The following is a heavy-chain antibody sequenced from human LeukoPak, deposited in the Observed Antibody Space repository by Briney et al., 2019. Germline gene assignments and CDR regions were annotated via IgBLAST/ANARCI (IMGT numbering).Heavy chain of an antibody. CDR3: ARGDCGGDCLEALDI. D-gene: IGHD2-21*02. J-gene: IGHJ3*02. V-gene: IGHV3-48*02. CDR2: ISSSSSTI. CDR1: GFTFSSYS. Sequence: GGSLRLSCAASGFTFSSYSMNWVRQAPGKGLEWVSYISSSSSTIYYADSAKGRFTISRDNAKNSLYLQMNSLRDEDTAVYYCARGDCGGDCLEALDIWGQGTMVTVSS.